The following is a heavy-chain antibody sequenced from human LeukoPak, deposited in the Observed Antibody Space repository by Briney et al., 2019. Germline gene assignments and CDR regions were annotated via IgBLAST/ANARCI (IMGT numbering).Heavy chain of an antibody. D-gene: IGHD4/OR15-4a*01. CDR3: ALSSNFGPPFDY. Sequence: SGPTLVKPTQTLTLTCTFSGFSLTTSGAGVGWIRQPPGKALEWLALIYCDDDKRSSPSLKSRGTGTKDTSKNQVVLTVTNMHPVDTATYFCALSSNFGPPFDYWGPGTLVTVS. V-gene: IGHV2-5*02. CDR2: IYCDDDK. J-gene: IGHJ4*02. CDR1: GFSLTTSGAG.